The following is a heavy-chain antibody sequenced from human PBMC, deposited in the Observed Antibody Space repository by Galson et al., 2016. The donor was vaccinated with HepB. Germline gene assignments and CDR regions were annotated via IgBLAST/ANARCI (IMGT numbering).Heavy chain of an antibody. CDR3: AREMHVAAAAAFDF. V-gene: IGHV3-33*08. J-gene: IGHJ4*02. D-gene: IGHD6-13*01. CDR1: GFTFSRYE. CDR2: IWHDGSNK. Sequence: SLRLSCAASGFTFSRYEMNWVRQAPGKGLEWVALIWHDGSNKYYADSVKGRFTISRDNPKNTLYLQMNSLKVEDTAVCYCAREMHVAAAAAFDFWGRGTLVTVSS.